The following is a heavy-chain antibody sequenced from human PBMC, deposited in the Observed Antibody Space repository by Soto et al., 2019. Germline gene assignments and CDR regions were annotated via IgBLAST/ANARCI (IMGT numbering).Heavy chain of an antibody. D-gene: IGHD2-2*01. Sequence: QVHLVESGGGVVQPGRSLRLSCAASGFTFNSYGMYWIRQAPGKGLEWVAGLAYHGRNEYYAPSVKGRFTTSRDNSNSTLFLQMNSLRPEDTAVYYCAKSYFPSINAVLTSAIDHWGRGTLVTVPS. CDR2: LAYHGRNE. V-gene: IGHV3-30*18. CDR3: AKSYFPSINAVLTSAIDH. J-gene: IGHJ4*02. CDR1: GFTFNSYG.